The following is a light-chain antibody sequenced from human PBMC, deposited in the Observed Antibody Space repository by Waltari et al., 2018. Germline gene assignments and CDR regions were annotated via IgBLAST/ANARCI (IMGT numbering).Light chain of an antibody. V-gene: IGKV3-11*01. CDR2: DAS. CDR1: QSVGSY. Sequence: EIVLTQSPATLSLSPGERATLSRRASQSVGSYLGWYQQKPGQAPRLLIYDASNRATGIPARFSGGGSGTDFTLTISSLEPEDFAVYYCQQRSNWPLTFGGGTKVEIK. CDR3: QQRSNWPLT. J-gene: IGKJ4*01.